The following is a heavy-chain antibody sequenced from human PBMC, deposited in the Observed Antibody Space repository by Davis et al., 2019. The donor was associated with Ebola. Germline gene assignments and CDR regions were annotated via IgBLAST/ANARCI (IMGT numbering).Heavy chain of an antibody. Sequence: GESLKISCAASGFTVSSNYMSWVRQAPGKGLEWVSVIYSGGSTYYADSVKGRFTISRDNSKNTLYLQMNSLRAEDTAVYYCARVDEGIAARRAHYYYYMDVWGKGTTVTVSS. V-gene: IGHV3-53*01. J-gene: IGHJ6*03. CDR2: IYSGGST. D-gene: IGHD6-6*01. CDR1: GFTVSSNY. CDR3: ARVDEGIAARRAHYYYYMDV.